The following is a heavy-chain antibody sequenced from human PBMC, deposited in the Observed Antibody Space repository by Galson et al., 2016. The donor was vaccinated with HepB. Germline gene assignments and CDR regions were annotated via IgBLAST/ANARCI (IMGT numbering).Heavy chain of an antibody. CDR1: GGSISSSSYY. V-gene: IGHV4-39*01. CDR3: ARQTRIATFGDAFDI. CDR2: IYYSGNT. D-gene: IGHD3-3*01. Sequence: TCTVSGGSISSSSYYWGWIRQPPGKGLEWIGSIYYSGNTYFNPSLKSRVTISVDTSKNQFYLNLTSVTAADTTVYYCARQTRIATFGDAFDIWGQGTMVTVSS. J-gene: IGHJ3*02.